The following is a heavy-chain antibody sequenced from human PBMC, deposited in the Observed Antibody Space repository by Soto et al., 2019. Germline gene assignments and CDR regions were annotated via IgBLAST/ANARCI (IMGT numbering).Heavy chain of an antibody. CDR3: PREKRFGESQGYYFDY. J-gene: IGHJ4*02. CDR1: GFTFSSYA. D-gene: IGHD3-10*01. Sequence: GGSLRLSCAASGFTFSSYAMHWVRQAPGKGLEWVAVISYDGSNKYYADSVKGRFTISRDNSKNTLYLQMNSLRAEDTAVYYCPREKRFGESQGYYFDYWGQGTLVTVSS. CDR2: ISYDGSNK. V-gene: IGHV3-30-3*01.